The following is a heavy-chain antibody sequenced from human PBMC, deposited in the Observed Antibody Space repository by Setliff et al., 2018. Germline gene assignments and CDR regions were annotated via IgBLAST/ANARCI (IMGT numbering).Heavy chain of an antibody. V-gene: IGHV4-34*01. CDR3: RVWVDMIEVDS. CDR2: TSHSGST. D-gene: IGHD3-22*01. J-gene: IGHJ4*02. Sequence: TLSLTCTVSGGSVSPYFWSWIRQPPGKGLEWIGETSHSGSTNYEPSLKSRVTMSVDTSKNQFSLKLTSVTAADTAVYYCRVWVDMIEVDSWAQGTLVTVSS. CDR1: GGSVSPYF.